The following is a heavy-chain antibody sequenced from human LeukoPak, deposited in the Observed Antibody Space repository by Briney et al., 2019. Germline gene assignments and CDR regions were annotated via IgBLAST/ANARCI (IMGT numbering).Heavy chain of an antibody. D-gene: IGHD3-10*01. Sequence: SETLSLTCTVSGGSISSYYWSWIRQSPGKGLEWIGYIYYSGSANYNPSLESRVTISVDTSKNQFSLKLSSVAAADTAVYYCAREYYGSGNSSPSHSDYWGQGTLVTVSS. CDR3: AREYYGSGNSSPSHSDY. J-gene: IGHJ4*02. CDR1: GGSISSYY. CDR2: IYYSGSA. V-gene: IGHV4-59*01.